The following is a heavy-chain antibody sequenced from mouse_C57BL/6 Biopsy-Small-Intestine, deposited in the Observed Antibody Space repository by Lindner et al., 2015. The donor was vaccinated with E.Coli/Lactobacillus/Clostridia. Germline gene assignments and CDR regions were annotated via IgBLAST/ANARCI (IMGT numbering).Heavy chain of an antibody. Sequence: SLKVSCKASGGTFSTNPISWVRQAPGQGLEWMGRIIPMLGIADYRQNFQGRVSITADKSTSTAYLELFSLRSDDTAVYYCATENSGKYRGHFWGQGTLVTVSS. CDR3: ATENSGKYRGHF. CDR1: GGTFSTNP. CDR2: IIPMLGIA. J-gene: IGHJ4*01. V-gene: IGHV1-74*01. D-gene: IGHD1-3*01.